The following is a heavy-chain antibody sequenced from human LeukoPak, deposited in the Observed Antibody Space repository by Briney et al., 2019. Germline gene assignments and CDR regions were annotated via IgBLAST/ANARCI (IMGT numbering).Heavy chain of an antibody. J-gene: IGHJ6*02. V-gene: IGHV1-18*01. CDR3: ARDRAIGWGGMIEYYYYGMHV. D-gene: IGHD3-16*02. Sequence: ASVKVSCKASGYTFTSYGISWVRQAPGQGLEWMGWINTYSGNRDYAQKLQGRVTMTTDTSTSTAYMELRSLRSDDTAVYYCARDRAIGWGGMIEYYYYGMHVWGQGTTVTLSS. CDR2: INTYSGNR. CDR1: GYTFTSYG.